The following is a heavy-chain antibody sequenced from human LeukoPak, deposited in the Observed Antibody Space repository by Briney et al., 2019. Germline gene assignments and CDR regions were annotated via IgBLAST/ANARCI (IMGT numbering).Heavy chain of an antibody. Sequence: PSETLSLTCTGSGVSISSGDYYWRWIRQPPGKGLEWIGYIYYSGSTYYNPSLNSRVTISVDTSKNQFSLKLSSVTAADTAVYYCASVDCSSTSSYYYYGMDVWGKGTTVTVSS. D-gene: IGHD2-2*01. CDR1: GVSISSGDYY. CDR3: ASVDCSSTSSYYYYGMDV. V-gene: IGHV4-30-4*01. CDR2: IYYSGST. J-gene: IGHJ6*04.